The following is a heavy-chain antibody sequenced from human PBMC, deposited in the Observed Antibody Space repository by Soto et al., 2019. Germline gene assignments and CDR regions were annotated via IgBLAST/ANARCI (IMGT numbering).Heavy chain of an antibody. Sequence: PSETLSLTCTVSGGSISNYYWRWIRQPAGKGLEWIGRIYTSGNTNYNPSLNGRVTMSVDMSKNQFSLKLSSVAAADTAVYYCARDYIGDNGRAFDPWGQGTLVTVSS. J-gene: IGHJ5*02. CDR1: GGSISNYY. CDR3: ARDYIGDNGRAFDP. V-gene: IGHV4-4*07. CDR2: IYTSGNT. D-gene: IGHD4-17*01.